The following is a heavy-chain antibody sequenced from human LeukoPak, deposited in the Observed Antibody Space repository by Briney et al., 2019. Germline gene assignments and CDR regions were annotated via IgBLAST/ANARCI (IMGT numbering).Heavy chain of an antibody. J-gene: IGHJ3*02. CDR3: ARDHTYYDILTGYSFGAFDI. V-gene: IGHV4-59*01. D-gene: IGHD3-9*01. CDR1: GGSISSYY. CDR2: IYYSGST. Sequence: PSETLSLTCTVSGGSISSYYWSWIRQPPGKGLEWIGYIYYSGSTNYNPSLKSRVTISVDTSKNQFSLKLSSVTAADTAVHYCARDHTYYDILTGYSFGAFDIWGQGTMVTVSS.